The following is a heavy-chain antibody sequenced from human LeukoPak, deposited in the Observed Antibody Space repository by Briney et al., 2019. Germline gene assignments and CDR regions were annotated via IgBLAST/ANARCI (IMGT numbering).Heavy chain of an antibody. V-gene: IGHV1-8*03. CDR3: ARDLDYVWGSYRRGDAFDI. CDR1: GYTFTSYD. D-gene: IGHD3-16*02. J-gene: IGHJ3*02. CDR2: MNPNSGNA. Sequence: ASVKVSCKASGYTFTSYDINWVRQATGQGLEWMGWMNPNSGNAGYAQKFQGRVTITRNTSISTAYMELSSLRSEDTAVYYCARDLDYVWGSYRRGDAFDIWGQGTMVTVSS.